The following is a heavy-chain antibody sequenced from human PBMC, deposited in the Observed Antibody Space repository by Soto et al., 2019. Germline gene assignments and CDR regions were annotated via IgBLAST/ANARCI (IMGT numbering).Heavy chain of an antibody. D-gene: IGHD6-19*01. J-gene: IGHJ4*02. Sequence: EVQLVESGGGLVKPGGSLRLSCAASGFTFSSYSMNWVRQAPGKGLEWVSSISSSSSYIYYADSVKGRFTISRDNAKNSLYLQLNSLRAEDTAVYYCAGELAVAAYTDYWGQGTLVTVSS. CDR2: ISSSSSYI. CDR3: AGELAVAAYTDY. V-gene: IGHV3-21*01. CDR1: GFTFSSYS.